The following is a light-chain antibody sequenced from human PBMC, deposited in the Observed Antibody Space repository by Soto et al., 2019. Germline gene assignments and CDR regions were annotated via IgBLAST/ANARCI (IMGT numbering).Light chain of an antibody. V-gene: IGKV1-39*01. Sequence: DIQLTQSPSSLAASVGYTVTITCRAGQTFQNYLNWYQLKPGKVPKLLIYAASALQSGVPARFVGGTSGTDFTLTIITLQPEDFATYVCQQTYTDRQTFGQGTKLEI. CDR1: QTFQNY. J-gene: IGKJ2*01. CDR3: QQTYTDRQT. CDR2: AAS.